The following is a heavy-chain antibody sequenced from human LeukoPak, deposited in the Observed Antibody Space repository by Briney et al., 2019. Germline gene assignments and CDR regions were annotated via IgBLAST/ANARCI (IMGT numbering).Heavy chain of an antibody. CDR3: AREVPRVVAAAGLFDY. CDR2: INPSGGST. CDR1: GYTFTSYY. D-gene: IGHD6-13*01. V-gene: IGHV1-46*03. J-gene: IGHJ4*02. Sequence: ASVKVSCMASGYTFTSYYMRWVRQAPGQGLEWMGIINPSGGSTSYAQKFQGRVTMTRDTSTSTVYMELSSLRSEDTAVYYCAREVPRVVAAAGLFDYWGQGTLVTVSS.